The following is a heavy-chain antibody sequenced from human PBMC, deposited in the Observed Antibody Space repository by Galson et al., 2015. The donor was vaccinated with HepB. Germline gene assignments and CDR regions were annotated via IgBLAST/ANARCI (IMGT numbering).Heavy chain of an antibody. CDR2: ISWNSGSI. CDR1: GFTFDDYA. Sequence: SLRLSCAASGFTFDDYAMHWVRQAPGKGLEWVSGISWNSGSIGYADSVKGRFTISRDNAKSSLYLQMNSLRAEDTALYYCAKDPSGKYYGMDVWGQGTTVTVSS. J-gene: IGHJ6*02. CDR3: AKDPSGKYYGMDV. V-gene: IGHV3-9*01.